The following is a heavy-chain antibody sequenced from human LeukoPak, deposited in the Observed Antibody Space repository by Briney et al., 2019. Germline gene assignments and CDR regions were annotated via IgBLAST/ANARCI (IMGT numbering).Heavy chain of an antibody. V-gene: IGHV1-18*01. CDR3: ARGPRFVGYFDWLPGAFDY. D-gene: IGHD3-9*01. J-gene: IGHJ4*02. CDR2: ISGHNGNT. CDR1: GYTFSNYG. Sequence: ASVKVSCKASGYTFSNYGISWVRQAPGHGLEWMGWISGHNGNTNYAQKVQGRATMTTDTSTSTAYKELRSLRFDDTAVYYCARGPRFVGYFDWLPGAFDYWGQGTLVTVSS.